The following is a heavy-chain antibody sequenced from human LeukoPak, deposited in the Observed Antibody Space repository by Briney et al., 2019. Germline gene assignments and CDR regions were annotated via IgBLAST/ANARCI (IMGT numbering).Heavy chain of an antibody. V-gene: IGHV1-2*02. CDR3: ATSYSTSSLNSFDP. CDR2: INPNSGGA. J-gene: IGHJ5*02. Sequence: ASVKVSCKSSGFTFSGYYIHWVRQAPGQGLEWMGWINPNSGGARDAQKFQGRLTTTWDTSISTAYMELSRLSSDDTAVYYCATSYSTSSLNSFDPWGQGTLVTVSS. D-gene: IGHD2-21*01. CDR1: GFTFSGYY.